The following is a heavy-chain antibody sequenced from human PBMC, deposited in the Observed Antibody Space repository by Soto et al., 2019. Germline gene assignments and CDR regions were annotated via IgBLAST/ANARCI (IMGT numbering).Heavy chain of an antibody. Sequence: EVQLLESGGGLVQPGGSLRLSCAASGFTFSSYAMSWVRQAPGKGLEWVSIIGVGGGDRYYPESVKGRFTISRENSMDTLYLEMNGLRDEDTAVYYCARVRFGELVWGQGTLVTVSS. V-gene: IGHV3-23*01. CDR2: IGVGGGDR. D-gene: IGHD3-10*01. CDR3: ARVRFGELV. CDR1: GFTFSSYA. J-gene: IGHJ4*02.